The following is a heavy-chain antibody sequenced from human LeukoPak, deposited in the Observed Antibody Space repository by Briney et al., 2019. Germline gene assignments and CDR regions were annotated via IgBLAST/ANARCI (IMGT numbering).Heavy chain of an antibody. CDR2: MYHSGNT. Sequence: PSETVSLTGAFTGYSISSGHYWGRVRQHPGKGLEWIVCMYHSGNTYYNLSLKSRLTISVDTSNNQFSLKLSSVTAAGTAVYYCARQGGSSSPYYYYYMDVWGKGATVTVS. J-gene: IGHJ6*03. CDR3: ARQGGSSSPYYYYYMDV. D-gene: IGHD6-13*01. V-gene: IGHV4-38-2*01. CDR1: GYSISSGHY.